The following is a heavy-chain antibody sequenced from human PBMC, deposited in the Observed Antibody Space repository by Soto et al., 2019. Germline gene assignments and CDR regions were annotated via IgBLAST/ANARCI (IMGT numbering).Heavy chain of an antibody. Sequence: QVQLQQWGAGLLKPSETLSLTCAVYGGSFSGYYWSWIRQPPGKGLEWLGEINHSGSTNYNPSLKSRVTISVDTSKNQFSMKLSSVTAADTAVYYCAREGPMYSSGWYSHYYYYGMDVWGQGTTVTVSS. CDR2: INHSGST. V-gene: IGHV4-34*01. D-gene: IGHD6-19*01. CDR3: AREGPMYSSGWYSHYYYYGMDV. J-gene: IGHJ6*02. CDR1: GGSFSGYY.